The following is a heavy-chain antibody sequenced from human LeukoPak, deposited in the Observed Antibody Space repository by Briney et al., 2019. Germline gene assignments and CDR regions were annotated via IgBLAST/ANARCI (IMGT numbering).Heavy chain of an antibody. CDR3: ARVLRDIVVVPAVSSSDY. V-gene: IGHV3-48*01. CDR1: GFTFSSYS. CDR2: ISSSSSTI. D-gene: IGHD2-2*01. J-gene: IGHJ4*02. Sequence: SGGSLRLSCAASGFTFSSYSMNWVRQAPGKGLEWVSYISSSSSTIYYADSVKGRFTISRDNAKNSLYLQMNSLRAEDTAVYYCARVLRDIVVVPAVSSSDYWGQGTLDTVSS.